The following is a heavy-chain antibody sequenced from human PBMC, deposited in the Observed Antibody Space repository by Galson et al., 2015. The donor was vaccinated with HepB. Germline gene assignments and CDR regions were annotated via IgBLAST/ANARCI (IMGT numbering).Heavy chain of an antibody. Sequence: LSLTCAVYGESFTNYYWNWIRQPPGKGLEWIGEINHSASPNYNPSLKSRVPISVDTSKNQLSLKLSSVTAADTAVFYCAGRKMATIWDYYYGVDVWGQGTTVTVSS. CDR1: GESFTNYY. CDR2: INHSASP. CDR3: AGRKMATIWDYYYGVDV. D-gene: IGHD5-24*01. J-gene: IGHJ6*02. V-gene: IGHV4-34*01.